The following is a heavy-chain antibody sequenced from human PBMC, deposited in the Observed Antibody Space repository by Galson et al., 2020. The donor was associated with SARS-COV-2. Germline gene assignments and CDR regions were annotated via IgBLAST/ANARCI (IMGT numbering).Heavy chain of an antibody. CDR2: IYSGGST. J-gene: IGHJ6*02. V-gene: IGHV3-53*01. CDR1: GFTVSSNY. D-gene: IGHD3-3*01. Sequence: GESLKISCAASGFTVSSNYMSWVRQAPGKGLEWVSVIYSGGSTYYSASVKGRFTISRDNSNNTLYLQMNSLRAEDTAVYYCAREAGAFTFFGPQLAFYGMDVWGQGTTVTVSS. CDR3: AREAGAFTFFGPQLAFYGMDV.